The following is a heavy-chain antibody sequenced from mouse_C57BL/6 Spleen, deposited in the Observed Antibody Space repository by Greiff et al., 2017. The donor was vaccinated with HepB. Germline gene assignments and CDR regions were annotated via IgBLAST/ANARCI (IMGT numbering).Heavy chain of an antibody. D-gene: IGHD1-1*01. CDR2: INPNNGGT. CDR1: GYTFTDYY. J-gene: IGHJ2*01. CDR3: ARGSLRYYFDY. V-gene: IGHV1-26*01. Sequence: VQLQQSGPELVKPGASVKISCKASGYTFTDYYMNWVKQSHGKSLEWIGDINPNNGGTSYNQKFKGKATLTVDKSSSTAYMELRSLTSEDSAVYYCARGSLRYYFDYWGQGTTLTVSS.